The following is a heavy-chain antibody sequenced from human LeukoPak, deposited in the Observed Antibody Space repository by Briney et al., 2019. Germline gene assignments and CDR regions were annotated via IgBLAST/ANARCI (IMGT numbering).Heavy chain of an antibody. J-gene: IGHJ4*02. Sequence: GGPVRLPCAGSGFPLSSSWRHWVRRAPGKGRVWVAHVSPDGNLANYADSVKGRFIISRENAKHALFLQMNSLSAEDTAVYYCARDLSFRLDHWGQGALVTVSS. V-gene: IGHV3-74*01. CDR3: ARDLSFRLDH. CDR1: GFPLSSSW. CDR2: VSPDGNLA.